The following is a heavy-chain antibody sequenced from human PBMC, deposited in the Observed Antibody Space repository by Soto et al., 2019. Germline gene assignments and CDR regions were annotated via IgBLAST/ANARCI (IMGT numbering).Heavy chain of an antibody. V-gene: IGHV4-34*01. Sequence: ETLSLTCAVYGGSFSGYYWSWIRQPPGKGLEWIGEINHSGSTNYNPSLKSRVTIPVDTSKNQFSLKLSSVTAADTAVYYCARGKYNFWSGYSLWYFDYWGQGTLVTVSS. D-gene: IGHD3-3*01. CDR2: INHSGST. CDR1: GGSFSGYY. J-gene: IGHJ4*02. CDR3: ARGKYNFWSGYSLWYFDY.